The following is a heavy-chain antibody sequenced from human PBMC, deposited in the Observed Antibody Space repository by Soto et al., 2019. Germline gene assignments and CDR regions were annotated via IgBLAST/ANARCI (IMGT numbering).Heavy chain of an antibody. CDR1: GFTFSNYG. CDR2: ISYDGSSK. Sequence: GGSLRLSCAASGFTFSNYGMYWVRQAPGKGLEWVAFISYDGSSKFYADPMKGRHTITRDTSASTAYMELSSLRSEDTAVYYCARDLPPVDYWGQGTLVTVSS. CDR3: ARDLPPVDY. V-gene: IGHV3-30*03. J-gene: IGHJ4*02.